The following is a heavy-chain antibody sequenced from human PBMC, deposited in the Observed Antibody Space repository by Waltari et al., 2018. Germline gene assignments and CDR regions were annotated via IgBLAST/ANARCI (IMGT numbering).Heavy chain of an antibody. D-gene: IGHD3-10*01. Sequence: QVQLQESGPGLVKPSETLSLTCTVSGGSISSYYWSWIRQPPGKGLEWIGYIYYSGSTNYNPSLKSRVTISVDTSKNQFSLKLSSVTAADTAVYYCARDHYSGLWFGGEQDGWFDPWGQGTLVTVSS. J-gene: IGHJ5*02. CDR2: IYYSGST. CDR3: ARDHYSGLWFGGEQDGWFDP. CDR1: GGSISSYY. V-gene: IGHV4-59*01.